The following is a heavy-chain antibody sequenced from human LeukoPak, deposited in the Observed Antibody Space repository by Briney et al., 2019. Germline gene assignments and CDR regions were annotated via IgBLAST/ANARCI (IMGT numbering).Heavy chain of an antibody. D-gene: IGHD6-13*01. CDR1: GFTFSTYY. Sequence: GGSLRLSCAASGFTFSTYYMNWVRQAPGKGLEWVSIISGDGATTDYAASVKGRFTISRDNSRNTLYLQMNSLRVEDTAVYYCAKKNLAAAGPNYFDYWGQGTLVTVSS. V-gene: IGHV3-23*01. CDR3: AKKNLAAAGPNYFDY. J-gene: IGHJ4*02. CDR2: ISGDGATT.